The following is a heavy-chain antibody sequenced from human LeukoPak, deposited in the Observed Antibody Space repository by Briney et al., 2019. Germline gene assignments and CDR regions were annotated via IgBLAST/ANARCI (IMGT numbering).Heavy chain of an antibody. Sequence: SETLSLTCTVSGGSISSSSYYWGWIRQPPGKGLEWIGRIYTSGSTNYNPSLKSRVTMSVDTSKNQFSLKLSSVTAADTAVYYCARDEGILNWFDPWGQGTLVTVSS. CDR1: GGSISSSSYY. V-gene: IGHV4-39*07. J-gene: IGHJ5*02. CDR3: ARDEGILNWFDP. D-gene: IGHD1-14*01. CDR2: IYTSGST.